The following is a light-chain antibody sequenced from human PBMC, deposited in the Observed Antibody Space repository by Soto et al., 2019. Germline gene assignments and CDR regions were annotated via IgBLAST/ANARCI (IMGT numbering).Light chain of an antibody. J-gene: IGLJ1*01. CDR2: EVT. Sequence: QSALTQPPSASGSPGQSVTISCTGTSSDVGANTYVSWYRQHPGKAPKIVIYEVTKRPSGVPDRFSGSNSGNTASLPVSGLQAQDEAYYCCGSDAGTHRLFGTGTKRTAL. CDR3: GSDAGTHRL. CDR1: SSDVGANTY. V-gene: IGLV2-8*01.